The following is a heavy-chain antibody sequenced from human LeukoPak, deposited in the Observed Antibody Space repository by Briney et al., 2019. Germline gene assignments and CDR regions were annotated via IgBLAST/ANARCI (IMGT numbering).Heavy chain of an antibody. Sequence: GGSLRLSCAASGFVLSDYGIHWVRQGIGKGLDWVSGIGSAGDKYYAGSERGRFTISRENAENFVYLQMNGLRAEDTAIYYCVRAKRETSSRPWTSGMDVWGQGTTVAVSS. J-gene: IGHJ6*02. D-gene: IGHD3/OR15-3a*01. CDR3: VRAKRETSSRPWTSGMDV. CDR2: IGSAGDK. CDR1: GFVLSDYG. V-gene: IGHV3-13*01.